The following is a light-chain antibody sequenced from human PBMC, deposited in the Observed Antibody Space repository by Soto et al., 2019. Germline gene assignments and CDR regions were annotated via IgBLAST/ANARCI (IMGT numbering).Light chain of an antibody. J-gene: IGLJ2*01. CDR2: LEGSGGY. CDR3: ETWDSNTRV. CDR1: SGHSSYI. Sequence: QTVVTQSSSASASLGSSVKLTCTLSSGHSSYIIAWHQQQPGKAPRYLMKLEGSGGYNKGSGVPDRFSGSSSGADRYLTISNLQSEDEADYYCETWDSNTRVFGGGTQLTVL. V-gene: IGLV4-60*03.